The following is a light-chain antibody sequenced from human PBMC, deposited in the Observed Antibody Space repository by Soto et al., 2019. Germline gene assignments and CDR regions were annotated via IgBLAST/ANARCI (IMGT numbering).Light chain of an antibody. V-gene: IGKV3-11*01. Sequence: SPGAVSLSKGERATLSCRASQSVSSSYLAWYQQKPGQAPRLLIYDASNRATGIPARFSGSGSGTDFTLTISSLEPEDFAVYYCQQRSNWPPIPFGQGRLLEIK. CDR1: QSVSSSY. CDR3: QQRSNWPPIP. J-gene: IGKJ5*01. CDR2: DAS.